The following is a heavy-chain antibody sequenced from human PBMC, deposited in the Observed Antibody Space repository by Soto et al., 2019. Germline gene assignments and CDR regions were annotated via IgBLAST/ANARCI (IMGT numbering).Heavy chain of an antibody. CDR2: IYPGDSDT. V-gene: IGHV5-51*01. CDR3: ASHGGSSWYGNYYYYGMDV. CDR1: GYSFTSYW. D-gene: IGHD6-13*01. Sequence: GESLKISCKGSGYSFTSYWIGWVRQMPGKGLEWMGIIYPGDSDTRYSPSFQGQVTISADKSISTAYLQWSSLKASDTAMYYCASHGGSSWYGNYYYYGMDVWGQGTTVTVSS. J-gene: IGHJ6*02.